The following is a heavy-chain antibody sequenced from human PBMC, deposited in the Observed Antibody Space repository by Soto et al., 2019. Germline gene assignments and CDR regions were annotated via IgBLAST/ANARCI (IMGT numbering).Heavy chain of an antibody. V-gene: IGHV1-69*02. CDR2: IIPILGIA. D-gene: IGHD2-2*01. J-gene: IGHJ5*02. CDR3: ARAGSRYCSSTSCYFWYDP. CDR1: GGTFSSYT. Sequence: QVQLVQSGAEVKKSGSSVKVSCKASGGTFSSYTISWVRQAPGQGLEWMGRIIPILGIANYAQKFQGRVTITADKSTSTAYMELSSLRSEDTAVYYCARAGSRYCSSTSCYFWYDPWGQGTLVTVSS.